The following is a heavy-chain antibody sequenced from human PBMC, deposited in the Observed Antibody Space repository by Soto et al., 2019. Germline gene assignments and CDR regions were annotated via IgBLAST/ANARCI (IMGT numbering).Heavy chain of an antibody. CDR2: IDWDDDK. CDR1: GFSLSTSGMR. V-gene: IGHV2-70*04. J-gene: IGHJ5*02. D-gene: IGHD6-13*01. CDR3: ARSIVAAGNRWFDP. Sequence: SGPTLVNPTQTLTLTCTFSGFSLSTSGMRVSWIRQPPGKALEWLARIDWDDDKLYSTSLKTRLTISKDTSKNQVVLTMTNMDPVDTATYYCARSIVAAGNRWFDPWGQGTLVTVSS.